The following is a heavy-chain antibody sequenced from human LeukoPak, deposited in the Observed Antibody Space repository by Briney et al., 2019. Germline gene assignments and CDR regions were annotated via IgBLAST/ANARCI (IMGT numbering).Heavy chain of an antibody. Sequence: ASVKVSCKASGYTFTSYGISWVRQAPGQWLEWMGWISAYNGNTNYAQKLQGRVTMTTDTSTSTAYMELRSLRSDDTAVYYCARPLTYYYGSGSYYLGAFDIWGQGTMVTVSS. CDR2: ISAYNGNT. CDR3: ARPLTYYYGSGSYYLGAFDI. CDR1: GYTFTSYG. D-gene: IGHD3-10*01. V-gene: IGHV1-18*01. J-gene: IGHJ3*02.